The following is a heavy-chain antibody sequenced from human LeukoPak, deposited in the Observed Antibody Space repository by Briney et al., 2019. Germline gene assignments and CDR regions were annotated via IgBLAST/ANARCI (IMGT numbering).Heavy chain of an antibody. CDR3: ARQTHGLLYPDF. J-gene: IGHJ4*02. CDR1: GVSFSNSDYY. D-gene: IGHD2-8*01. V-gene: IGHV4-39*01. CDR2: MYYSGST. Sequence: PSETLSLTCTISGVSFSNSDYYWGWGRQPPGKGLEWLATMYYSGSTYYNPSLRSRLTLSADTSKNQSTLKLSSGTAADTAVYYCARQTHGLLYPDFWGQGTLVAVSS.